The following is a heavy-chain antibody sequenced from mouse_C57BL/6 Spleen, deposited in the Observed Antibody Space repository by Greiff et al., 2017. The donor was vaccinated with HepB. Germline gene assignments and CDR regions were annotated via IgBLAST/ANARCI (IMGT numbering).Heavy chain of an antibody. D-gene: IGHD1-1*01. CDR2: ISYDGSN. V-gene: IGHV3-6*01. Sequence: EVQLQQSGPGLVKPSQSLSLTCSVTGYSITSGYYWNWIRQFPGNKLEWMGYISYDGSNNYNPSLKNRISITRDTSKNQFFLKLNSVTTEDTATFYCSRGITTVVGGDYFDYWCQGTTLTVSS. CDR3: SRGITTVVGGDYFDY. J-gene: IGHJ2*01. CDR1: GYSITSGYY.